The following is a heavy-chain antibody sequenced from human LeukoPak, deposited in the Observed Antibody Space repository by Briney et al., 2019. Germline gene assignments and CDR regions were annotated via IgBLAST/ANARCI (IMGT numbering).Heavy chain of an antibody. CDR2: IYYSGST. CDR3: ARGRPGWGAFDI. V-gene: IGHV4-30-4*01. CDR1: GGSISSGDYY. Sequence: SSETLSLTCTVSGGSISSGDYYWSWIRQPPGKGPEWIGYIYYSGSTYYNPSLKSRVTISVDTSKNQFSLKLSSVTAADTAVYYCARGRPGWGAFDIWGQGTMVTVSS. D-gene: IGHD7-27*01. J-gene: IGHJ3*02.